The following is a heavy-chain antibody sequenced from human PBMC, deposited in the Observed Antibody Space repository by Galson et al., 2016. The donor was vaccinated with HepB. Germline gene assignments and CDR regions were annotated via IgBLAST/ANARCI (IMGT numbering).Heavy chain of an antibody. Sequence: SVKVSCKASGYTFTRFDINWVRQAPGQWLEWMGWISSYNGRTKYAEKFQGRVTMTTDTSTSTAYMELRSLRSDDTAVFYCARGYYDISYLDYWGQGTLVTVSS. J-gene: IGHJ4*02. CDR2: ISSYNGRT. V-gene: IGHV1-18*01. CDR1: GYTFTRFD. CDR3: ARGYYDISYLDY. D-gene: IGHD3-9*01.